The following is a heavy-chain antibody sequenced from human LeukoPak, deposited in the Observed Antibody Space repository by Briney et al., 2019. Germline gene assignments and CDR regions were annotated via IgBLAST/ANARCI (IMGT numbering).Heavy chain of an antibody. CDR2: ISYDGSNK. V-gene: IGHV3-30*18. Sequence: GRSLRLSCAASGFTFSSYGMHWVRQVPGKGLEWVAVISYDGSNKYYADSVKGRFTISRDNSKNTLYLQMNSLRAEDTAVYYCAKDLAEQWLVLGHWGQGTLVTVSS. J-gene: IGHJ5*02. D-gene: IGHD6-19*01. CDR1: GFTFSSYG. CDR3: AKDLAEQWLVLGH.